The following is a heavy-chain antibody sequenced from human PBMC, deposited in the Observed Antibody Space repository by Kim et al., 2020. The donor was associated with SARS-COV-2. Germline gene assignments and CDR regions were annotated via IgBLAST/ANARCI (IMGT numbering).Heavy chain of an antibody. J-gene: IGHJ4*02. Sequence: GGSLRLSCAASGFTFSTYDMHWVRQTTGKGLEWVSGIGTAADTYYPDSVKGRFTISRENAKNSLYLQMNSLRAGDTALYFCARARGEAVFDSWGQGTLVTVSS. V-gene: IGHV3-13*01. D-gene: IGHD3-10*01. CDR2: IGTAADT. CDR1: GFTFSTYD. CDR3: ARARGEAVFDS.